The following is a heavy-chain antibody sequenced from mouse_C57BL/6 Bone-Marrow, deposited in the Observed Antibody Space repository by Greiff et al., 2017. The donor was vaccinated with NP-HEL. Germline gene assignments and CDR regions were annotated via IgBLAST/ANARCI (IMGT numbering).Heavy chain of an antibody. V-gene: IGHV1-81*01. D-gene: IGHD2-4*01. Sequence: QVQLQQSGAELARPGASVKLSCKASGYTFTSYGISWVKQRTGQGLEWIGEIYPRSGNNYYNEKFKGKATLTADKSSSTAYMELRSLTSEDSAVYFCALRLRVYAMDYWGQGTSVTVSS. CDR1: GYTFTSYG. CDR3: ALRLRVYAMDY. J-gene: IGHJ4*01. CDR2: IYPRSGNN.